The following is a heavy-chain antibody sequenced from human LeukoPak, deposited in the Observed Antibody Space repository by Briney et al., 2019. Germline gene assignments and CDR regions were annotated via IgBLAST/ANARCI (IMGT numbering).Heavy chain of an antibody. CDR2: ISAYNGNT. CDR1: GYTFTSYG. Sequence: ASVKVSCKASGYTFTSYGISWVRQAPGQGLEWMGWISAYNGNTNYAQKLQGRVTMTTDTSTSTAYMELRSLRSGDTAVYYCARDYCSGGSCYLYFDYWGQGTLVTVSS. V-gene: IGHV1-18*01. D-gene: IGHD2-15*01. J-gene: IGHJ4*02. CDR3: ARDYCSGGSCYLYFDY.